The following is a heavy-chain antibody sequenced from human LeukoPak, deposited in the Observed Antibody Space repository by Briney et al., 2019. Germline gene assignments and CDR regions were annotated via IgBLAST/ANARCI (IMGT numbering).Heavy chain of an antibody. D-gene: IGHD2-2*01. J-gene: IGHJ4*02. CDR3: AKRDCSSTSCYLHY. CDR2: ISGSGGST. Sequence: PGGSLRLSCAASGFTFSSYAMSWVRQAPGKGLEWVSAISGSGGSTYYADSVKGRFTISRDNSKNTLYLQMNSLRAEDTAVYYCAKRDCSSTSCYLHYWGQGTLVTVSS. V-gene: IGHV3-23*01. CDR1: GFTFSSYA.